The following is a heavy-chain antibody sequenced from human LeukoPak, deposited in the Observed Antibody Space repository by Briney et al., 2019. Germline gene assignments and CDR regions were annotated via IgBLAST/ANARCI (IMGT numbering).Heavy chain of an antibody. Sequence: SETLSLTCTVSGGXISSYYWSWIRQPPGEGQEWIGFIYYSGGTNQNPSLKSRVTMSVDTSKNQFFLRLSSVTAADTAVYYCASSSAMVTRSFDYWGQGTLVTVSS. CDR1: GGXISSYY. D-gene: IGHD5-18*01. V-gene: IGHV4-59*08. CDR2: IYYSGGT. CDR3: ASSSAMVTRSFDY. J-gene: IGHJ4*02.